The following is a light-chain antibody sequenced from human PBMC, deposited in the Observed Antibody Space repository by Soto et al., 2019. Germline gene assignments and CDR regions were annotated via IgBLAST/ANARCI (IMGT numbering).Light chain of an antibody. V-gene: IGKV1-27*01. CDR1: QGISNY. Sequence: DVQMTQAPSSLSASVGHRVTITCRASQGISNYLAWYQQKPGKVPKLLLYAASILQSGVPSRFSGSGSGTDFTLTISSLQPEDVATYYCQKYNSAPRTFGGGTKVEIK. CDR3: QKYNSAPRT. CDR2: AAS. J-gene: IGKJ4*01.